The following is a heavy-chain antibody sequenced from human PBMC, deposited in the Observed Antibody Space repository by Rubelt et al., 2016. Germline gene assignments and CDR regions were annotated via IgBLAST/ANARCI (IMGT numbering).Heavy chain of an antibody. V-gene: IGHV3-74*01. D-gene: IGHD5-12*01. Sequence: APGKGQVWVSRINSDGSSTSYADSVKGRFTISRDNAKNTLYLQMNSLRAEDTAVYYCARVSDIVATPRNFDIWGQGTMVTVSS. J-gene: IGHJ3*02. CDR2: INSDGSST. CDR3: ARVSDIVATPRNFDI.